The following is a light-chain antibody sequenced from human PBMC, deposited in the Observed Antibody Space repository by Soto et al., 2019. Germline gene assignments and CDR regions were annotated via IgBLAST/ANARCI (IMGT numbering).Light chain of an antibody. CDR2: DVS. Sequence: QSALTQPASVSGSPGQSITISCTGTSSDVGGYNYVSWYQQHPGKAPKLMIYDVSNRPSGVSNRFSGSKSGTTASLTISWLQAEDEADYYFGSYTSSSTRVFGGGTKVTVL. J-gene: IGLJ3*02. V-gene: IGLV2-14*01. CDR1: SSDVGGYNY. CDR3: GSYTSSSTRV.